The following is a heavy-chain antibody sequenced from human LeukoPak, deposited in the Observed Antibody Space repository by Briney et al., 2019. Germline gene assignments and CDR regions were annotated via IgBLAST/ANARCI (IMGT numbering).Heavy chain of an antibody. V-gene: IGHV5-51*01. J-gene: IGHJ3*01. CDR1: GYNFLHYW. CDR3: ARRVSSSGFDAFDV. Sequence: GESLKISCVGSGYNFLHYWIAWVRQRPGKGLEWMGINYPGDSDTTYSPSFQGQVTMSADKSISTAHLQWSSLKASDTAMYYCARRVSSSGFDAFDVWGQGTMVTVSS. D-gene: IGHD5-12*01. CDR2: NYPGDSDT.